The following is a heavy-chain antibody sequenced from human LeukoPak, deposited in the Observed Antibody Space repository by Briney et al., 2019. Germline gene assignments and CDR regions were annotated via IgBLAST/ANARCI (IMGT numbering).Heavy chain of an antibody. D-gene: IGHD3-16*02. CDR2: IKQDGSEK. J-gene: IGHJ4*02. V-gene: IGHV3-7*01. CDR1: GFTFSSYW. CDR3: ARERAHDYVWGSYRWPIDY. Sequence: TGGSLRLSYAASGFTFSSYWMSWVRQAPGKGLGWVANIKQDGSEKYYVDSVKGRFTISRDNAKNSLYLQMNSLRAEDTAVYYCARERAHDYVWGSYRWPIDYWGQGTLVTVSS.